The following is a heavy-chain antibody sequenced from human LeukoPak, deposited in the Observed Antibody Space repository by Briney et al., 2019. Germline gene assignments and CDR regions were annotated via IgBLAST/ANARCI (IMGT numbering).Heavy chain of an antibody. Sequence: GASVRVSCKASGYTFTNYYFHWVRQAPGQGLEWMGMINPSGGTTTYPQKFQGRVTMTRDMSTSTVYMELSSLRSEDTAVYYCARASGGYRPTRHNWFDPWGQGTLVTVSS. CDR2: INPSGGTT. CDR1: GYTFTNYY. CDR3: ARASGGYRPTRHNWFDP. J-gene: IGHJ5*02. D-gene: IGHD5-12*01. V-gene: IGHV1-46*01.